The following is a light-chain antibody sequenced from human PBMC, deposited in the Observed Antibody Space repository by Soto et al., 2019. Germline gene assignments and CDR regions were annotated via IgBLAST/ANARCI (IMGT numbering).Light chain of an antibody. V-gene: IGLV2-14*01. CDR1: SSDVGGYNY. CDR3: CSYAGNRIFV. Sequence: QSVLTQPASVSGSPGQSITISCTGTSSDVGGYNYVSWYQQHPGKAPKLMIYEVSNRPSGVSNRFSGSKSGNTASLTISGLRAEDESNYHCCSYAGNRIFVFGGGTKVTVL. J-gene: IGLJ2*01. CDR2: EVS.